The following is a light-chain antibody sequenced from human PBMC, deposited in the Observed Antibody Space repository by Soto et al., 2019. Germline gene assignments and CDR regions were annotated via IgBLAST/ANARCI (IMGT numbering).Light chain of an antibody. Sequence: EIVMTQSPATLSVSPGERATLSCRASQSVSSNLAWYQQKPGQAPRLLIYGASNRATGIPDRFSGSGSGTDFTLTISRLEPEDFGVYHCQQYHNWWTFGQGTKVDIK. J-gene: IGKJ1*01. V-gene: IGKV3D-15*01. CDR2: GAS. CDR1: QSVSSN. CDR3: QQYHNWWT.